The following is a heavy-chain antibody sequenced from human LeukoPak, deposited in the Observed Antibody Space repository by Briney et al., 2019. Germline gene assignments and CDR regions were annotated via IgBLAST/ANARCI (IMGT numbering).Heavy chain of an antibody. J-gene: IGHJ4*02. CDR2: INPNSGGT. CDR1: GYTFTGYY. Sequence: ASVKVSCKASGYTFTGYYIHWVRLAPGQGLEWMGWINPNSGGTDYAQRFQGRVTMTRDTSISTAYMELSRLRSDDTAVYYCARDRYRRYGSGSSPGLGCWGQGTLVTVSS. V-gene: IGHV1-2*02. CDR3: ARDRYRRYGSGSSPGLGC. D-gene: IGHD3-10*01.